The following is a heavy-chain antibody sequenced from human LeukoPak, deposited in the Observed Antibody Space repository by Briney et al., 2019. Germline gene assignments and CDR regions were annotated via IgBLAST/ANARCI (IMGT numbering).Heavy chain of an antibody. CDR3: ARDDAVIGYAFDI. CDR2: ISYDGSNK. V-gene: IGHV3-30-3*01. D-gene: IGHD2-21*01. CDR1: GFTFSSYA. J-gene: IGHJ3*02. Sequence: GGSLRPSCAASGFTFSSYAMHWVRQAPGKGLEWVAVISYDGSNKYYADSVKGRFTISRDNPKNTLYLQMNSLRAEDTAVYYCARDDAVIGYAFDIWGQGTMVTVSS.